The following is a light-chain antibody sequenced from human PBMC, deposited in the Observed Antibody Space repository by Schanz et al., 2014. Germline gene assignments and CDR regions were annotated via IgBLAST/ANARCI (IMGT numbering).Light chain of an antibody. CDR1: TRDVANHNI. CDR3: CLYTPMSVI. J-gene: IGLJ2*01. V-gene: IGLV2-23*01. Sequence: QSALAQPASVSGSPGQSITISCTGTTRDVANHNIVSWYQQHPGKAPKLMIYDDIKRPSGVSICFSGSTSGNTASLTISGLQAEDEADYYCCLYTPMSVIFGGGTKLTVL. CDR2: DDI.